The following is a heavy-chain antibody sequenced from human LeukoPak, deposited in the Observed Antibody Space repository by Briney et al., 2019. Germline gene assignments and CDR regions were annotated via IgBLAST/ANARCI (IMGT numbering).Heavy chain of an antibody. J-gene: IGHJ4*02. V-gene: IGHV1-69*04. CDR2: IIPILGIA. CDR3: ASTGGIQLWHTLDY. Sequence: SVKVSCKASGGTFSSYAISWVRQAPGQGLEWMGRIIPILGIANYAQKFQGRVTITADKSTSTAYMELSSLRSEDTAVYYCASTGGIQLWHTLDYWGQGTLVTVSS. D-gene: IGHD5-18*01. CDR1: GGTFSSYA.